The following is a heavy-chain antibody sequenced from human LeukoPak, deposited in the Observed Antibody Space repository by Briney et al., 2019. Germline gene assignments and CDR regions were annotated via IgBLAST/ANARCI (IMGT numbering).Heavy chain of an antibody. CDR3: AREVGLQLPYYYDY. CDR2: LHTSGST. CDR1: GDSITSGTFY. V-gene: IGHV4-61*02. J-gene: IGHJ4*02. Sequence: SETLSLTCSVSGDSITSGTFYWSWIRQPAGKQLEWIGRLHTSGSTNYSPTLRSRVTISVDTSENQFSLKLTSVTAADTAVYYCAREVGLQLPYYYDYWGPGILVTVSS. D-gene: IGHD5-24*01.